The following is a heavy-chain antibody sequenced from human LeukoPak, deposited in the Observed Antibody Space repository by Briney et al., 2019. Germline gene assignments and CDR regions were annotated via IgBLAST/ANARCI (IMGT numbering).Heavy chain of an antibody. V-gene: IGHV3-21*01. Sequence: GGSLRLSCAASGFTFSSYSMNWVRQAPGKGLEWVSSISSSSSYIYYADSVKGRFTISRDNAKNSLYLQMNSLRAEDTAVYYCAGAHRRIKLWSGGDYWGQGTLVTVSS. CDR3: AGAHRRIKLWSGGDY. J-gene: IGHJ4*02. CDR1: GFTFSSYS. D-gene: IGHD5-18*01. CDR2: ISSSSSYI.